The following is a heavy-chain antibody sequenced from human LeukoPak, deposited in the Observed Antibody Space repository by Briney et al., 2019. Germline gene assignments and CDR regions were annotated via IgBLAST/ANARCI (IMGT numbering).Heavy chain of an antibody. Sequence: GGSLRLSCAASGFTFSSHAMGWVRQAPGKGLEWVSAIGGSGGSTYYADSVKGRFTISRDNSKNTLYLQMNSLRAEDTALYYCARFISLGGWGQGAPVTVSS. CDR3: ARFISLGG. V-gene: IGHV3-23*01. CDR2: IGGSGGST. J-gene: IGHJ4*02. D-gene: IGHD3-10*01. CDR1: GFTFSSHA.